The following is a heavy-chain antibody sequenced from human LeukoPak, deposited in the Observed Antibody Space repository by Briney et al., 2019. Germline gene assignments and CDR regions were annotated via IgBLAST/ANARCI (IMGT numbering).Heavy chain of an antibody. CDR3: ARDQGEIWFGELLVQIDY. CDR1: GFTFSSYG. Sequence: GGSLRLSCAASGFTFSSYGMHWVRQAPGKGPEWVAVIWYDGSNKYYADSVKGRFTISRDNSKNTLYLQMNSLRAEDTAVYYCARDQGEIWFGELLVQIDYWGQGTLVTVSS. J-gene: IGHJ4*02. D-gene: IGHD3-10*01. V-gene: IGHV3-33*01. CDR2: IWYDGSNK.